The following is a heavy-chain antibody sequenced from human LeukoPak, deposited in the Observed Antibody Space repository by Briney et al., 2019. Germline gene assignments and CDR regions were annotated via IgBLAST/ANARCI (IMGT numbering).Heavy chain of an antibody. D-gene: IGHD3-10*01. CDR2: TYYRSKWYN. Sequence: SQTLSLTCAISGDSVSSNSAAWKWIRQSPSRGLEWLGRTYYRSKWYNDYAVSGKSRITINPDTSKNQFSLQLNSVTPEDTAVYYCARDKRGYYYGSGLNWFDPWGQGTLVTVSS. V-gene: IGHV6-1*01. CDR1: GDSVSSNSAA. CDR3: ARDKRGYYYGSGLNWFDP. J-gene: IGHJ5*02.